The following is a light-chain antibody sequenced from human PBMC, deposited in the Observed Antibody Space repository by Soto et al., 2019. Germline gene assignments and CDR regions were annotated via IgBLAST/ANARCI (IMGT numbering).Light chain of an antibody. CDR3: AAWDDNLNGPL. Sequence: QAVVTQPPSLSGTPGQRVTISCSGSNSNIGRYSVNWYQHFPGTAPKILIYSDDERPSGVPDRFSGSKSGTSASLAISGLQSEDEAEYYCAAWDDNLNGPLFGGGNKLTVL. CDR1: NSNIGRYS. CDR2: SDD. J-gene: IGLJ3*02. V-gene: IGLV1-44*01.